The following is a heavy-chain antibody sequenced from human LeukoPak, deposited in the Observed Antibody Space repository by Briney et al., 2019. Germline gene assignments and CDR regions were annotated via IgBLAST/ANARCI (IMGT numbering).Heavy chain of an antibody. CDR1: GFTFSSYA. Sequence: GGSLRLSCAASGFTFSSYAMSWVRQAPGKGLGWVSAISGSGGSTHYADSVKGRFTISRDNSKNTLYLQMNSLRAEDTAVYYCAKVDDFWSGYKAGKDVWGQGTTVTVSS. CDR3: AKVDDFWSGYKAGKDV. J-gene: IGHJ6*02. V-gene: IGHV3-23*01. CDR2: ISGSGGST. D-gene: IGHD3-3*01.